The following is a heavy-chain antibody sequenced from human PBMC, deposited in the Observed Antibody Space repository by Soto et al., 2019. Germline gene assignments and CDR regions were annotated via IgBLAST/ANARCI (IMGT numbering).Heavy chain of an antibody. V-gene: IGHV3-23*01. D-gene: IGHD3-9*01. J-gene: IGHJ4*02. Sequence: EVQLLESGGGLVQPGGSLRLSCAASGFTFSSYAMSWVRQAPGKGLEWVSAISGSGGSTYYADSVKGRFTISRDNSKNTLYLQLNSMRAEDSAVYYCAKIYYDILTGYFAEGYYFDYWGQGPLVTVSS. CDR3: AKIYYDILTGYFAEGYYFDY. CDR1: GFTFSSYA. CDR2: ISGSGGST.